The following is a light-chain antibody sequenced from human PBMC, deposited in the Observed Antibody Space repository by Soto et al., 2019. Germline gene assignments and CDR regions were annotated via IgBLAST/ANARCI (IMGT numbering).Light chain of an antibody. J-gene: IGKJ5*01. Sequence: IVLTHSPATLSLSPGDRATLSCRASQTVDINFLAWYQQKPGQAPRLLIYAASTRATGIPDRFSGSGSGTDFTLTISSLQPEDFATYYCQQLNSYPINFGKGTQLEIK. CDR3: QQLNSYPIN. CDR1: QTVDINF. CDR2: AAS. V-gene: IGKV3D-20*02.